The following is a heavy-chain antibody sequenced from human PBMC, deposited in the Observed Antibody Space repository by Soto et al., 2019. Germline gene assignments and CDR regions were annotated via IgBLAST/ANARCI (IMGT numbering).Heavy chain of an antibody. D-gene: IGHD2-2*01. V-gene: IGHV3-74*03. J-gene: IGHJ6*02. Sequence: GGCLRLSCAAAGFTFSSYWMHWVRQAPGKGLVWVSRINSDGSSTTYADSVKGRFTISRDNAKNTLYLRMNSLRAEDTAVYYCARFPPYCSDTSCYRGMDVWGQGTTVTVSS. CDR2: INSDGSST. CDR3: ARFPPYCSDTSCYRGMDV. CDR1: GFTFSSYW.